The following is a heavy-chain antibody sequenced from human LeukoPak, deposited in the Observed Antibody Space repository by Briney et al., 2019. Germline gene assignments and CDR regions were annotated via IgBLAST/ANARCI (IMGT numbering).Heavy chain of an antibody. V-gene: IGHV4-59*12. CDR2: IYYSGST. CDR1: GGPISSYY. D-gene: IGHD3-3*01. CDR3: ARDSPYYDFWSGSGILLDY. J-gene: IGHJ4*02. Sequence: PSETLSLTCTVSGGPISSYYWSWIRQPPGKGQEWIGYIYYSGSTNYNPSLKSRVTISVDTSKNQFSLKLSSVTAADTAVYYCARDSPYYDFWSGSGILLDYWGQGTLVTVSS.